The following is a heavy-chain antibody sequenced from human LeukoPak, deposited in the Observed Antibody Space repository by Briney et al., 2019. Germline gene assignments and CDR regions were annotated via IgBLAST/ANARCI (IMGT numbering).Heavy chain of an antibody. V-gene: IGHV4-59*01. CDR2: IYYSGST. D-gene: IGHD3-10*01. CDR1: GGSISSYY. CDR3: ARVGMRRDAFDI. J-gene: IGHJ3*02. Sequence: SETLSLTCTVSGGSISSYYWSWIRQPPGKGLEWIGYIYYSGSTNYNPSLKSRVTISVDTSKNQFSLKLSSVTAADTGVYYCARVGMRRDAFDIWGQGTMVTVSS.